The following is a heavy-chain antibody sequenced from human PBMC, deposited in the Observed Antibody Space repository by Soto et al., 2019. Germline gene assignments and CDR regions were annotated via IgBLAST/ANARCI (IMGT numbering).Heavy chain of an antibody. CDR1: GGSISSSSYY. V-gene: IGHV4-39*02. CDR2: IYYSGST. CDR3: ARERFRAGVYSSGWYENYNWFDP. J-gene: IGHJ5*02. D-gene: IGHD6-19*01. Sequence: SETLSLTCTVSGGSISSSSYYWGWIRQPPGKGLEWIGSIYYSGSTYYNPSLKSRVTISVDTSKNQFSLKLSSVTAADTAVYYCARERFRAGVYSSGWYENYNWFDPWGQGTLVTVSS.